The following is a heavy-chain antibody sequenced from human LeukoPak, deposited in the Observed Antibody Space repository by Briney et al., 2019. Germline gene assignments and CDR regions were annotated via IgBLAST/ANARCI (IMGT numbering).Heavy chain of an antibody. J-gene: IGHJ4*02. D-gene: IGHD3-22*01. Sequence: GGSLRLSCAASGFTFSSYSMNWVRQAPGKGLEWVSSISSSSRYIYYADSVKGRFTISRDNAKNSLYLQMNSLRAEDTAVYYCARDHYESSGYYLYYFDYWGQGTLVTVSS. CDR3: ARDHYESSGYYLYYFDY. V-gene: IGHV3-21*01. CDR2: ISSSSRYI. CDR1: GFTFSSYS.